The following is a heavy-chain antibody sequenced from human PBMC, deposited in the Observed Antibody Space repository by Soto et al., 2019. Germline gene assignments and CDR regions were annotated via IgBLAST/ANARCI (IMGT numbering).Heavy chain of an antibody. CDR1: GGSISSSSYY. V-gene: IGHV4-39*01. Sequence: SETLSLTCTVSGGSISSSSYYWGWIRQPPGKGLEWIGSIYYSGSTYYNPSLKSRVTISVDTSKNQFSLKLSSVTAADTAVYYCARRVVVVPGNYYYYGMDVWGQGTTVTVSS. J-gene: IGHJ6*02. CDR3: ARRVVVVPGNYYYYGMDV. D-gene: IGHD2-2*01. CDR2: IYYSGST.